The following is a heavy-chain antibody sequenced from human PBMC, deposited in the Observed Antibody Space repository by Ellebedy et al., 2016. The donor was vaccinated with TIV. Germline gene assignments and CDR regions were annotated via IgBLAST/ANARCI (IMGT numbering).Heavy chain of an antibody. CDR2: IYYSGST. Sequence: MPGGSLRLSCTVSGGSISSYYWSWIRQPPGKGLEWIGSIYYSGSTNYNPSLKSRVTISVDMSTNRFSLRLSSVTAADTAVYYCAGDYGAYFDYWGQGTLVTVSS. J-gene: IGHJ4*02. D-gene: IGHD4-17*01. CDR3: AGDYGAYFDY. V-gene: IGHV4-59*08. CDR1: GGSISSYY.